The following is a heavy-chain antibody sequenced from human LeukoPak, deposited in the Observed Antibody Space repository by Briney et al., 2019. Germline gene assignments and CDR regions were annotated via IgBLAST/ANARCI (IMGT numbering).Heavy chain of an antibody. D-gene: IGHD3-3*02. CDR3: ASPISDRSGAFDI. CDR2: IYYSGST. V-gene: IGHV4-59*01. J-gene: IGHJ3*02. CDR1: GGSISSYY. Sequence: PSETLSLTCTVSGGSISSYYWSWIRQPPGKGLEWIGYIYYSGSTNYNPSLKSRVTISVDTSKNQFSLKLSSVTAADTAVYYCASPISDRSGAFDIWGQGTMVTVSS.